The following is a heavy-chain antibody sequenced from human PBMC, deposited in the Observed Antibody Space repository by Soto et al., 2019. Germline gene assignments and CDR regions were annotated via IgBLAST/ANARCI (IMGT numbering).Heavy chain of an antibody. D-gene: IGHD3-3*01. Sequence: QVQLVQSGAEVKKPGASVKVSCKASGYTFTSYGISWVRQAPGQGLEWMGWISAYNGNTNYAQKLQGRVTMTTDTSTSTGYMELRSLRSDDTAVYYCARVAPYYDFWSGYESKANYMDVWGKGTTVTVSS. CDR2: ISAYNGNT. J-gene: IGHJ6*03. V-gene: IGHV1-18*01. CDR1: GYTFTSYG. CDR3: ARVAPYYDFWSGYESKANYMDV.